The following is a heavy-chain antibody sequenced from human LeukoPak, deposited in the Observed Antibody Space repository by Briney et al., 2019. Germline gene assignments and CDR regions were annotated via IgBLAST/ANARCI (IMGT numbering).Heavy chain of an antibody. CDR2: ISGSGSDT. D-gene: IGHD7-27*01. V-gene: IGHV3-23*01. Sequence: PGGSLRLSCAASGFNFSPYGMSWIRQAPGKGLEWVAGISGSGSDTYYADSVKGRFTISRDNFKNTVDLQMNSLRADDTAVYYRAKLGTYFYFDFWGRGTLVTVSS. CDR1: GFNFSPYG. CDR3: AKLGTYFYFDF. J-gene: IGHJ2*01.